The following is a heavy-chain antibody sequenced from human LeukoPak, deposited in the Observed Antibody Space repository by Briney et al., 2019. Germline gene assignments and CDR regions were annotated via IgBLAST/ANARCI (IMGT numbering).Heavy chain of an antibody. CDR3: ARGRAYYYDSSGYYQSRRYLGVYFGY. J-gene: IGHJ4*02. Sequence: SSETLSLTCAVYGGSFSGYYWSWIRQPPGKGLEWIGEINHSGSTNYNPSLKSRVTISVDTSKNQFSLKLSSVTAADTAVYYCARGRAYYYDSSGYYQSRRYLGVYFGYWGQGTLVTVSS. CDR1: GGSFSGYY. D-gene: IGHD3-22*01. CDR2: INHSGST. V-gene: IGHV4-34*01.